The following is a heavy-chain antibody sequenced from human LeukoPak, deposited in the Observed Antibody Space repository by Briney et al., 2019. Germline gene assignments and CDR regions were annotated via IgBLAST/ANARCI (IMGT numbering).Heavy chain of an antibody. Sequence: PSETLSLTCTVSGGSISSYYWSWIRQPPGKGLEWIGYIYYSGSTNYNPSLKSRVTISVDTSKNQFSLKLSSVTAADTAVYYCARGDHYDSSGYYACFDYWGQGTLVTVSS. CDR3: ARGDHYDSSGYYACFDY. J-gene: IGHJ4*02. CDR1: GGSISSYY. D-gene: IGHD3-22*01. CDR2: IYYSGST. V-gene: IGHV4-59*01.